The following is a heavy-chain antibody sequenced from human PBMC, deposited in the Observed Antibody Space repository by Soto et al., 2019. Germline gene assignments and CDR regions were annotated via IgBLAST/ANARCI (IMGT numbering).Heavy chain of an antibody. Sequence: GGSPRLSCAASGFTFSSYSMNWVRQGPGKGLEWVSYISSSSTIYYADSVKGRFTISRDNAKNSLYLQMNSLRDEDTAVYYCAREAGTWHLPLNWFDPWGQGTLVTVAS. J-gene: IGHJ5*02. CDR3: AREAGTWHLPLNWFDP. D-gene: IGHD6-19*01. CDR1: GFTFSSYS. CDR2: ISSSSTI. V-gene: IGHV3-48*02.